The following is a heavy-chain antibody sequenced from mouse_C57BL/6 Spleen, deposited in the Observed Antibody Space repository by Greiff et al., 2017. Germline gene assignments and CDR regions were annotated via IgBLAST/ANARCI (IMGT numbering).Heavy chain of an antibody. Sequence: EVKLEESGGGLVQPGGSLKLSCAASGFTFSDAWMDWVRQSPEKGLEWVAEIRNKANNHATYYAESVKGRFTISRDDSKSSVYLQMNSVRAEDTGIYYCTRRGYPWFAYWGQGTLVTVSA. CDR1: GFTFSDAW. V-gene: IGHV6-6*01. J-gene: IGHJ3*01. CDR3: TRRGYPWFAY. CDR2: IRNKANNHAT. D-gene: IGHD2-2*01.